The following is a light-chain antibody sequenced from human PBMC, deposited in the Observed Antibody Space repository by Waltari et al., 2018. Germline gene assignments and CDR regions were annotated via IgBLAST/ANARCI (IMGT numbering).Light chain of an antibody. V-gene: IGLV4-69*01. Sequence: QLVVTQSPSVSAALGASVKLTCTLSSGHRGTVIAWPQQHPEKGPRYLMKVNSDGSHSKGDEIPDRFSGSSSGAERYLTISNVQSEDEADYYCETGGHGTWVFGGGTRLTVL. CDR3: ETGGHGTWV. J-gene: IGLJ3*02. CDR2: VNSDGSH. CDR1: SGHRGTV.